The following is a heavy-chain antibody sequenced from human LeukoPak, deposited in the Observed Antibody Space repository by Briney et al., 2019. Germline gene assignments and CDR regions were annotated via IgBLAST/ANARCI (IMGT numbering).Heavy chain of an antibody. V-gene: IGHV1-69*05. D-gene: IGHD3-22*01. CDR3: ARDLYYYDSSGYYDDTFDI. CDR1: GGTFSSYA. CDR2: IIPIFGTA. J-gene: IGHJ3*02. Sequence: SVKVSCKASGGTFSSYAISWVRQAPGQGLEWMGGIIPIFGTANYAQKFQGRVTMTTDTSTSTAYMELRSLRSDDTAVYYCARDLYYYDSSGYYDDTFDIWGQGTMVTVSS.